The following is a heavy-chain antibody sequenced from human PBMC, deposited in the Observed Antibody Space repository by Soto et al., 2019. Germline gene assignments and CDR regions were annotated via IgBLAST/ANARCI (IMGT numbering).Heavy chain of an antibody. CDR3: AREKPYSSSWYHDY. V-gene: IGHV4-34*01. J-gene: IGHJ4*02. CDR2: INHSGST. CDR1: GGSFSGYY. D-gene: IGHD6-13*01. Sequence: GGSFSGYYWSWIRQPPGKGLEWIGEINHSGSTNYNPSLKSRVTISVDTSKNQFSLKLSSVTAADTAVYYCAREKPYSSSWYHDYWGQGTLVTVSS.